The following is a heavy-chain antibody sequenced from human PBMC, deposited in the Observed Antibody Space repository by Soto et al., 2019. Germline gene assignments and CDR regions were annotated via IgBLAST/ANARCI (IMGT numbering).Heavy chain of an antibody. Sequence: GGSLRLSCAASGFTFSSYAMSWVRQAPGKGLEWVSAISGSGGSTYYADSVKGRFTISRDNSKNTLYLQMNSLRAEDTAVYYCAKLGSPYDSSGYLDYWGQGTLVTVSS. CDR2: ISGSGGST. J-gene: IGHJ4*02. D-gene: IGHD3-22*01. V-gene: IGHV3-23*01. CDR3: AKLGSPYDSSGYLDY. CDR1: GFTFSSYA.